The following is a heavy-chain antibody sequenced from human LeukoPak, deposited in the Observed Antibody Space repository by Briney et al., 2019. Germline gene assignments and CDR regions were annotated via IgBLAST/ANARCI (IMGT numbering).Heavy chain of an antibody. V-gene: IGHV1-46*01. D-gene: IGHD3-22*01. Sequence: ASLKLSCKASGYTITSCNMHWVRKPPPPGHERMGIINPSGGSTSYAHTFHGRLTTTTDTSTSTVYIQLSSPRSAAKAAVYCPREKDSSGYYYFVYWGQGTLVTVSS. CDR3: PREKDSSGYYYFVY. CDR2: INPSGGST. CDR1: GYTITSCN. J-gene: IGHJ4*02.